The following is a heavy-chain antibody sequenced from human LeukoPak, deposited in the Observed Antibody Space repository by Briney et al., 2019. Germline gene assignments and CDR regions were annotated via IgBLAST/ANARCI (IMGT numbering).Heavy chain of an antibody. CDR1: GGSISSSSYY. V-gene: IGHV4-39*07. J-gene: IGHJ4*02. CDR3: ARGGYCSSTSCYTASIDY. D-gene: IGHD2-2*02. CDR2: IYYSGST. Sequence: SETLSLTCTVSGGSISSSSYYWGWIRQPPGKGLEWIGSIYYSGSTYYNPSLKSRVTISVDTSKNQFSLKLSSVTAADTAVYYCARGGYCSSTSCYTASIDYWGQGTLVTASS.